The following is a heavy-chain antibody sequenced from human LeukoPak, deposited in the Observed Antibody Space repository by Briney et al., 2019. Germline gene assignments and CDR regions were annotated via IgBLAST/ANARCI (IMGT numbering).Heavy chain of an antibody. CDR2: ISDSGSAT. Sequence: GGSLILSCAASGFTFSSYAMTWVRQAPGKGLDWVSAISDSGSATDYADSVKGRFTISRDNSKSTLYLQLNSLRAEDTAVYYCARPVYCSTSGCRDYWGQGTLVTVSS. J-gene: IGHJ4*02. CDR3: ARPVYCSTSGCRDY. D-gene: IGHD2-2*01. V-gene: IGHV3-23*01. CDR1: GFTFSSYA.